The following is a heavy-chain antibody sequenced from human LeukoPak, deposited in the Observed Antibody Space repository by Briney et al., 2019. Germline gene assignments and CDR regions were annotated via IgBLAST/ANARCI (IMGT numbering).Heavy chain of an antibody. CDR2: IVPILGIA. D-gene: IGHD5-18*01. Sequence: SVKVSCKASGGTFNNYAISWVRQAPGQGLEWMGRIVPILGIANYAQEFQGRLIITADKATSSAYMELSSLRSEDTAVYYYARDQGDNSYGYYAIWYAFDVWGQGTMVTVSS. J-gene: IGHJ3*01. CDR1: GGTFNNYA. V-gene: IGHV1-69*04. CDR3: ARDQGDNSYGYYAIWYAFDV.